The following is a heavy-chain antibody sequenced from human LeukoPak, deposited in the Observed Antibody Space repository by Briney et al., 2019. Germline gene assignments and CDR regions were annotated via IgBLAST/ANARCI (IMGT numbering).Heavy chain of an antibody. CDR1: GGSFSGYY. V-gene: IGHV4-34*01. J-gene: IGHJ4*02. Sequence: SETLSLTCAVYGGSFSGYYWSWIRQPPGKGLEWIGEINHSGSTNYNPSLKSRVTISVDTYKNQFSLKLSSVTAADTAVYYCARGVEIFYYFDYWGQGTLVTVSS. CDR3: ARGVEIFYYFDY. D-gene: IGHD5-24*01. CDR2: INHSGST.